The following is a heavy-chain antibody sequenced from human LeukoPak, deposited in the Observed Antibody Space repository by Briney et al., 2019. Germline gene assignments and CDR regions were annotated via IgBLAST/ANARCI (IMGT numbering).Heavy chain of an antibody. CDR1: GGSISSYY. Sequence: PSETLSLICTVSGGSISSYYWSWIRQPAGKGLEWIGRIYTSGSTNYNPSLKSRVTMSVDTSKSQFSLKLSSVTAADTAVYYCARDGYDFWSGYYRGDYWGQGTLVTVSS. CDR3: ARDGYDFWSGYYRGDY. J-gene: IGHJ4*02. V-gene: IGHV4-4*07. CDR2: IYTSGST. D-gene: IGHD3-3*01.